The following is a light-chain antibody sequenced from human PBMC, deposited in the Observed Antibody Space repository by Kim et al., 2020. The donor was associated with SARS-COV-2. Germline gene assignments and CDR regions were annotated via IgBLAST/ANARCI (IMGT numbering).Light chain of an antibody. CDR2: AAS. J-gene: IGKJ1*01. Sequence: DIQMTQSPSSLSASVGDGVTITCRASQDIANYLAWYQQKPGKVPKLLVYAASALKSGVPSRFSGNRSGTDFTLTISNLQPEDVATYYCQKYDSAPWTFVQGTKVDIK. V-gene: IGKV1-27*01. CDR1: QDIANY. CDR3: QKYDSAPWT.